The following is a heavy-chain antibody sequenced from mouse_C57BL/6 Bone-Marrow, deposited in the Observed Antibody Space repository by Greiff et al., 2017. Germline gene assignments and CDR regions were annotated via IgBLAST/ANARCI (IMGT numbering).Heavy chain of an antibody. Sequence: VQLQQSGAELVRPGTSVKMSCKASGYTFTHYWLGWAKQRPGHGLEWIGDIYPGGGYTNYNEKFKGKATLTADKSSSTAYMQFSSLTSEDSAIYYCARRLPQYYAMDYWGQGTSVTVSS. D-gene: IGHD3-2*02. CDR3: ARRLPQYYAMDY. J-gene: IGHJ4*01. CDR1: GYTFTHYW. V-gene: IGHV1-63*01. CDR2: IYPGGGYT.